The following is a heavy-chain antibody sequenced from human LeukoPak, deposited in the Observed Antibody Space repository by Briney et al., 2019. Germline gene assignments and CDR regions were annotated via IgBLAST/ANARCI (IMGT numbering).Heavy chain of an antibody. CDR1: GYTFTSYY. CDR2: INPSGGST. V-gene: IGHV1-46*03. CDR3: ATDYGGNSYYYMDV. D-gene: IGHD4-23*01. Sequence: ASVKVSCKASGYTFTSYYMHWVRQAPGQGVEWMGIINPSGGSTSYAQKFQGRVTMNRDTSTSTVYMELSSLRSEDTAVYYCATDYGGNSYYYMDVWGKGTTATVSS. J-gene: IGHJ6*03.